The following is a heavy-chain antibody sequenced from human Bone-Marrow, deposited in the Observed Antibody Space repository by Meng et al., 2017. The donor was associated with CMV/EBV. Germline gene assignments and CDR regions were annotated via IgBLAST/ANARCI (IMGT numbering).Heavy chain of an antibody. CDR3: VRVSGTSSQYRPMDV. V-gene: IGHV3-7*01. J-gene: IGHJ6*02. D-gene: IGHD3-10*01. CDR2: IKEDGSEK. Sequence: GGSLRLSCAASEFTFSKSWMSWVRQAPGKGLEWVANIKEDGSEKFYVDSVKGRFTISRDNAKSSLFLEMNSLRAEDTAVYYCVRVSGTSSQYRPMDVWGQGTTVTVSS. CDR1: EFTFSKSW.